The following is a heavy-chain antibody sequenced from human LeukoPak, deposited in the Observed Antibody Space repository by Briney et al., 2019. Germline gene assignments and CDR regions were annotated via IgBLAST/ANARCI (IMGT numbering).Heavy chain of an antibody. Sequence: SSETLSLTCAVYGGSFSGYYWSWIRQPPGEGLEWIGEIYHTGSTNYNPSLKSRVTISVDKSKNQFSLKLSSVTAADTAVYYCARDLSYGSSAFVDSWGQGTLVTVSS. D-gene: IGHD3-22*01. CDR2: IYHTGST. CDR1: GGSFSGYY. J-gene: IGHJ4*02. V-gene: IGHV4-34*01. CDR3: ARDLSYGSSAFVDS.